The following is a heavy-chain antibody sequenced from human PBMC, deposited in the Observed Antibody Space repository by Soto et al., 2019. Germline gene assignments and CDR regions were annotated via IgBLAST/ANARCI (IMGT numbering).Heavy chain of an antibody. D-gene: IGHD6-6*01. CDR2: ISGSDDST. Sequence: EVQLLESGGGLVQPGESLRLSCAASGFTFSSYAMSWVRQAPGKGLEWVSVISGSDDSTYYADSVKGRFTISRDNSKNTRYLPMNSLRAEDTAVYYCAKRSSSSTFDYWGQGTLVTVSS. J-gene: IGHJ4*02. CDR1: GFTFSSYA. V-gene: IGHV3-23*01. CDR3: AKRSSSSTFDY.